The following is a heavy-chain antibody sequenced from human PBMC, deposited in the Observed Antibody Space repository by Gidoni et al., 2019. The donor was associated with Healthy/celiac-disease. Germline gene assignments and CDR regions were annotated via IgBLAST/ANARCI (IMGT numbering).Heavy chain of an antibody. Sequence: EVQLLESGGALVQPGGSLRLSCAASGFPFSRYAMGCVRQAPGKGLEWVSAMRGSGGSTDYADSVKGRFTISRDNSKNTLYLQMNSLRAEDTAVYYCAKDTKQWLFPDAFDIWGQGTMVTVSS. J-gene: IGHJ3*02. V-gene: IGHV3-23*01. CDR1: GFPFSRYA. CDR2: MRGSGGST. D-gene: IGHD6-19*01. CDR3: AKDTKQWLFPDAFDI.